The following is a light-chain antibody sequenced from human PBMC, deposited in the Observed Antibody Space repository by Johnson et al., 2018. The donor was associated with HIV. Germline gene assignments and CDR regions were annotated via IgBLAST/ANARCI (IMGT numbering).Light chain of an antibody. J-gene: IGLJ1*01. CDR1: SSNIGNNY. CDR2: ENN. CDR3: GTWDGSLSVYV. V-gene: IGLV1-51*01. Sequence: QSVLTQPPSVSAAPGQKVTISCSGSSSNIGNNYVSWYQQLPGTAPRIVTYENNKRPSGIPDRFSGSKSGPSAALDITGLQSGDQADYYCGTWDGSLSVYVFGAGTEVTVL.